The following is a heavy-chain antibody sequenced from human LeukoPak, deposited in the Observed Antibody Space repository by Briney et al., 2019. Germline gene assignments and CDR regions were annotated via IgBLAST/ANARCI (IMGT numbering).Heavy chain of an antibody. D-gene: IGHD2-2*01. CDR1: GGSFSGYY. V-gene: IGHV4-34*01. CDR2: INHSGST. Sequence: SETLSLTCAVYGGSFSGYYWSWIRQPPGKGLEWIGEINHSGSTNYNPSLKSRVTISVDTSKNQFSLKLSSVTAADTAVYYCAIQGDIVVVPAALDAFDIWGQGTMVTVSS. CDR3: AIQGDIVVVPAALDAFDI. J-gene: IGHJ3*02.